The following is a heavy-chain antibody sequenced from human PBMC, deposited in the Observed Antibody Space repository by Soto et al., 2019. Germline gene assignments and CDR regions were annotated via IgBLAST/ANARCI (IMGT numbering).Heavy chain of an antibody. Sequence: QVQLQESGPGLVKPSGTLSLTCAVSGGSISSSHWWTWVRQSPGKGLEYIGEISPSGTSNSNPSLKRRVTLSVHGSENLFFLSLTSVTAAGTAVYYFVRVVLTITRGAFDALGPGTLVIVSS. CDR2: ISPSGTS. J-gene: IGHJ3*01. CDR3: VRVVLTITRGAFDA. V-gene: IGHV4-4*02. CDR1: GGSISSSHW. D-gene: IGHD3-9*01.